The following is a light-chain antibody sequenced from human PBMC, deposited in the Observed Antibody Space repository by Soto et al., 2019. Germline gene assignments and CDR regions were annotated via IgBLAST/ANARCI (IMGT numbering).Light chain of an antibody. J-gene: IGKJ4*01. V-gene: IGKV1-5*03. CDR3: QQYYSYSPLT. Sequence: DIQMTQSPSTLSASVGDRVTVTCRASQSVRDWVSWYQQQAGRAPRLLIYKASSLQSGVPSRFSGSGFGTEFTITISSLQPDDFAYYYCQQYYSYSPLTFGGGTKVDIK. CDR1: QSVRDW. CDR2: KAS.